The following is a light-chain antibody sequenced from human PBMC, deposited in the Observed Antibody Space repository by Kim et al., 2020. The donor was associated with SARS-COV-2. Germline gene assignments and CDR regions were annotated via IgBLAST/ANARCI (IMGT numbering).Light chain of an antibody. Sequence: HLTCTTGSRHSRYANAWHQQQQEKGPRYLMKLNSDGSHRKGDGIPDRFSGSSSGAERYLTISSLQSEDEADYYCQSWGTGIRVFGGGTQLTVL. CDR3: QSWGTGIRV. V-gene: IGLV4-69*01. J-gene: IGLJ3*02. CDR1: SRHSRYA. CDR2: LNSDGSH.